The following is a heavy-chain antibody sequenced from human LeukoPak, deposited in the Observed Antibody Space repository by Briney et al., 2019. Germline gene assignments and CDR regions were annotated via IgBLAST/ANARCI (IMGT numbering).Heavy chain of an antibody. J-gene: IGHJ4*02. CDR2: IYSTGST. V-gene: IGHV4-4*07. Sequence: PSETLSLTCTVSGGSINFYYWSRIRQPAGKGLEGIGRIYSTGSTNYSPSLKSRVTMSVDKSKNQFSLNLSSVTAADTAVYYCARGIADPYSFDSWGRGTLVTVSS. D-gene: IGHD6-13*01. CDR1: GGSINFYY. CDR3: ARGIADPYSFDS.